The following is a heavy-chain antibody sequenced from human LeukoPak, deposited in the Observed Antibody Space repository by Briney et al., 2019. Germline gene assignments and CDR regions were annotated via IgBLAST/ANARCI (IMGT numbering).Heavy chain of an antibody. CDR2: IRGSGGGT. CDR3: VTSYGEIAIAGKQN. Sequence: PGGSLRLSCAASGFTFNSYAMSWVRQAPGKGLEWVSAIRGSGGGTYYADSVKGRFTISRDNSKSTLYLQMNSLRAEDTAIYYCVTSYGEIAIAGKQNWGQGTLVTVSS. D-gene: IGHD6-13*01. V-gene: IGHV3-23*01. CDR1: GFTFNSYA. J-gene: IGHJ1*01.